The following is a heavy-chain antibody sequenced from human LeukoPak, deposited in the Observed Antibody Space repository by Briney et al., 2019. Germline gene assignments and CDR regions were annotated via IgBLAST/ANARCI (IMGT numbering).Heavy chain of an antibody. CDR2: IYTSGST. D-gene: IGHD2-2*01. CDR3: ARDLMRVVPAAPRGDAFDI. V-gene: IGHV4-61*02. Sequence: SQTLSLTCTVSGGSISSGSYYWSWIRQPAGKGLEWIGRIYTSGSTNYNPSLKSRVTISVDTSKNQFSLKLSSVTAADTAVYYCARDLMRVVPAAPRGDAFDISGQGTMVTVSS. CDR1: GGSISSGSYY. J-gene: IGHJ3*02.